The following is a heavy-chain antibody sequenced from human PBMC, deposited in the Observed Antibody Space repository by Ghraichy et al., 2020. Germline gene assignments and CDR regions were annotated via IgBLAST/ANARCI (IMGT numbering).Heavy chain of an antibody. Sequence: LSLTCVASGFTFSTYAMAWARQAPGKGLEWVSTIRPAGDITYYTGSVRGRFSISRDNSKTRVFLQMNDLGVDDTAFYYCAREVGSRGWYSIDYWGQGTLVTVSS. CDR2: IRPAGDIT. V-gene: IGHV3-23*01. CDR3: AREVGSRGWYSIDY. J-gene: IGHJ4*02. D-gene: IGHD6-19*01. CDR1: GFTFSTYA.